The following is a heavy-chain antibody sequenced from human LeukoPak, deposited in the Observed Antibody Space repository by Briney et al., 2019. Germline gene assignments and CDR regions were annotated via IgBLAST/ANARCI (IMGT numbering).Heavy chain of an antibody. D-gene: IGHD5-12*01. CDR3: ARVGDDIVAGGSWFDP. CDR2: ITPIFGTA. Sequence: SVKVSFKASGGTFSSYVISWVRQAPGQGLEWMGGITPIFGTAKYAQKFQGRVSITADESTSTAYMELSSLRSEDTAVYYCARVGDDIVAGGSWFDPWGQGTLVTVSS. J-gene: IGHJ5*02. CDR1: GGTFSSYV. V-gene: IGHV1-69*13.